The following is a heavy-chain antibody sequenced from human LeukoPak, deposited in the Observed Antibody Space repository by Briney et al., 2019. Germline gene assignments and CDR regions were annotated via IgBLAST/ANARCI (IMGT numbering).Heavy chain of an antibody. D-gene: IGHD4-23*01. V-gene: IGHV4-34*01. CDR3: ARGGGYYYYMDV. Sequence: SETLSLTCAVYGGSFSGYYWSWIRQPPGKGLEWIGEINHSGSTSYNPSLKSRVTISVDTSKNQFSLKLSSVTAADTAVYYCARGGGYYYYMDVWGKGTTVTVSS. CDR1: GGSFSGYY. J-gene: IGHJ6*03. CDR2: INHSGST.